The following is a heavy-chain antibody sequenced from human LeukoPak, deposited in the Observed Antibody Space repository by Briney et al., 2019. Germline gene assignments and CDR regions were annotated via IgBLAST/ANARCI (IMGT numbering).Heavy chain of an antibody. V-gene: IGHV4-61*02. J-gene: IGHJ5*02. D-gene: IGHD4-11*01. CDR3: ARGVTSNGFGP. Sequence: PSETLSLTCTVSGGSISSNGDYWNWIRQPAGKGLEWIGRIYTSGSTNFSPSLKSRVTISVDTSKSQFSLKLNSVIAADTAVYYCARGVTSNGFGPWGQGTLVTVSS. CDR1: GGSISSNGDY. CDR2: IYTSGST.